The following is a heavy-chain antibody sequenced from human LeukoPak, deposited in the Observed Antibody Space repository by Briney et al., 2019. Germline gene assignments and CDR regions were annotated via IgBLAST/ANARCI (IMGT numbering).Heavy chain of an antibody. D-gene: IGHD3-9*01. CDR1: GFTVSSKY. Sequence: PGGSLRLSCAASGFTVSSKYMSWVRQAPGKGLGWVSVIYSGGSTYYADSVKGRFTISRDNSKNTLYLQMNSLRDEDTAVYYCARDRPYYDILTGYYIGEAFDIWGQGTMVTVSS. J-gene: IGHJ3*02. CDR2: IYSGGST. V-gene: IGHV3-53*01. CDR3: ARDRPYYDILTGYYIGEAFDI.